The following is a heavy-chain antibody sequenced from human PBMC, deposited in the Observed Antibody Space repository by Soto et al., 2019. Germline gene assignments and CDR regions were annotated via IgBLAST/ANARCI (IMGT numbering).Heavy chain of an antibody. Sequence: SETLSLTCTVSGGSISSYYGSWIRQPPGKGLEWIGYIYYSGSTNYNPSLKSRVTISVDTSKNQFSLKLSSVTAADTAVYYCARGSYGDYEGNWFDPWGQGTLVIVSS. CDR1: GGSISSYY. V-gene: IGHV4-59*01. D-gene: IGHD4-17*01. CDR2: IYYSGST. J-gene: IGHJ5*02. CDR3: ARGSYGDYEGNWFDP.